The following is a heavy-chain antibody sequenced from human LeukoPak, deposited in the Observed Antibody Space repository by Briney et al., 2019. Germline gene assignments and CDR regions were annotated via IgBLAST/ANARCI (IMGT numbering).Heavy chain of an antibody. Sequence: SETPSLTCTVSGGSISSYYWSWIRQPPGKGLEWIGYIYTSGSTNYNPSLKSRVTISVDTSKNQFSLKLSSVTAADTAVYYCARRRGYCSSTSCYNWFDPWGQGTLVTVSS. D-gene: IGHD2-2*01. CDR2: IYTSGST. V-gene: IGHV4-4*09. CDR1: GGSISSYY. CDR3: ARRRGYCSSTSCYNWFDP. J-gene: IGHJ5*02.